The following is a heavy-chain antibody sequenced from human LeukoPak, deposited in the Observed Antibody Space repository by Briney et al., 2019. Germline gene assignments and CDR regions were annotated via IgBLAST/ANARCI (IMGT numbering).Heavy chain of an antibody. D-gene: IGHD3-10*01. CDR2: IYTSGST. CDR1: GGSISSGSYY. CDR3: ARAAYGSGSYYRAFDY. J-gene: IGHJ4*02. V-gene: IGHV4-61*02. Sequence: SQTLSLTCTICGGSISSGSYYWSWIRQPAGKGLEWIGRIYTSGSTNYNPSLKSRVTISVDASKNQFSLKLSSVTAADTAVYYCARAAYGSGSYYRAFDYWGQGTLATVSS.